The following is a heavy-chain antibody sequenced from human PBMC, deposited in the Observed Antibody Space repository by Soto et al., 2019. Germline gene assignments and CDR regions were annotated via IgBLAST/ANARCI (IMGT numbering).Heavy chain of an antibody. J-gene: IGHJ1*01. D-gene: IGHD6-13*01. V-gene: IGHV3-23*01. CDR2: ISGSGGST. Sequence: QPGGSLKLSFSASVFPFSSYSVSWVRQAPGKGLEWVSAISGSGGSTYYADSVKGRFTISRDNSKNTLYLQMNSLRAEDTAVYYCAKDPEGIYQAAGLPDQIWGQGTLVTVSS. CDR3: AKDPEGIYQAAGLPDQI. CDR1: VFPFSSYS.